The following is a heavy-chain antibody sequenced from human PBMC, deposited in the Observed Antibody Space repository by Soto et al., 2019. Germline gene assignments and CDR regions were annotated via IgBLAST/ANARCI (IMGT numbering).Heavy chain of an antibody. D-gene: IGHD5-18*01. J-gene: IGHJ4*02. CDR2: INPKSGGT. CDR3: ARVWGAALVTGF. CDR1: GYTFTDYH. V-gene: IGHV1-2*02. Sequence: QVQLVQSGAEVKKPGASVKVSCKASGYTFTDYHIHWVRQAPGQGLEWMGWINPKSGGTNYAQKFQGRVTMTRDTSVSSAYMELGRLPYDDTAVFFCARVWGAALVTGFWGQGTLVTVSS.